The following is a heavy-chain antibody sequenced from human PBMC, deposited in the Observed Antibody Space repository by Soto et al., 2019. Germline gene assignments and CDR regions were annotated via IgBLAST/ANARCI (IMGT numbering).Heavy chain of an antibody. CDR3: EREMYTTRGSPFDY. Sequence: QVQLVQSGAEVKKPGASVKVSCKASGYPFTSYYVHWVRQAPGQGLEGMGFINPSSGSTSYAQKFQGRVTMTRDTSTSTVYMEVSSLRSEDTAVYYCEREMYTTRGSPFDYWGQRTLVTVSS. J-gene: IGHJ4*02. CDR2: INPSSGST. V-gene: IGHV1-46*01. D-gene: IGHD3-16*01. CDR1: GYPFTSYY.